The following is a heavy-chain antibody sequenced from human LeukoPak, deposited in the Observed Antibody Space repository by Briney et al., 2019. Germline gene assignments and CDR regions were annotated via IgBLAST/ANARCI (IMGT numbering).Heavy chain of an antibody. Sequence: ASVKVSCKASRYTFITYDIIWVRQAAGQGLEWMGWLNPHSGNTGYTENFQGRVTMTRNTSISTAYMELSSLRSEDTAVYYCAIFGYSGYNDCWGQGTLVTVSS. CDR3: AIFGYSGYNDC. D-gene: IGHD5-12*01. CDR1: RYTFITYD. J-gene: IGHJ4*02. V-gene: IGHV1-8*01. CDR2: LNPHSGNT.